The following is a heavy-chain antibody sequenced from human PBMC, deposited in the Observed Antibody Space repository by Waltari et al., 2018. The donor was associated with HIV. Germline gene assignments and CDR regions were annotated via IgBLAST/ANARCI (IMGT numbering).Heavy chain of an antibody. CDR3: ATGQQVWETWSQLDY. Sequence: QVQLVESGGGVVQPGRSLRLSCAASGFTFRNYGMHWVRQAPGKGLGWVVVISFDGSKQYYAESGGGRLTSSRDKSKKKVFLQMNSLRLDDSALYYCATGQQVWETWSQLDYWGHGTLVIVSS. D-gene: IGHD1-1*01. CDR1: GFTFRNYG. V-gene: IGHV3-30*03. CDR2: ISFDGSKQ. J-gene: IGHJ4*01.